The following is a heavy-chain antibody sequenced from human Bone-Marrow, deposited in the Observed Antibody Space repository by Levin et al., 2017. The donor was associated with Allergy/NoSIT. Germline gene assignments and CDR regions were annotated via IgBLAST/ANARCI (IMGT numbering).Heavy chain of an antibody. CDR1: GFTFSSYA. CDR2: ISGSGVST. J-gene: IGHJ4*02. V-gene: IGHV3-23*01. Sequence: GGSLRLSCAASGFTFSSYAMSWVRQAPGKGLEWVSAISGSGVSTYYADSVKGRFTISRDNSKNTLYLQVNSLRADDTAVYYCAKAYYGSGSARNGYFDYWGQGTVVTVSS. CDR3: AKAYYGSGSARNGYFDY. D-gene: IGHD3-10*01.